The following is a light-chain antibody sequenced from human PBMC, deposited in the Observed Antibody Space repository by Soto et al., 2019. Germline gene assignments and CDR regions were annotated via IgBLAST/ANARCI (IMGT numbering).Light chain of an antibody. CDR2: GAS. Sequence: EIVLTQSPGTVSLSPGERATLSCTASQSVTSSYLAWYQQKPGQAPRLLIYGASSRATGIPDRFSGSGSGTDFTLTISRLEPEDFAVYYCQQYGDSPATFGPGTKVDIK. V-gene: IGKV3-20*01. CDR1: QSVTSSY. J-gene: IGKJ3*01. CDR3: QQYGDSPAT.